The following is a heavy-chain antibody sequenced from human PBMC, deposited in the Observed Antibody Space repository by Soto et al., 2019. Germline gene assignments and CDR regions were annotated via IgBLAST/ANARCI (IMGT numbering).Heavy chain of an antibody. CDR3: ARWDYYRSASDY. V-gene: IGHV1-46*01. D-gene: IGHD6-25*01. CDR2: INPSGGSA. Sequence: QVQLVQSGAEVKKPGASVRISCKASGYTFSDYQIHWVRQAAGQGLEWMGVINPSGGSAGYAQKFQCRGTMTSDPSTSTYSMELRRLRFDGTAVYYCARWDYYRSASDYWCQRSLVTVSS. CDR1: GYTFSDYQ. J-gene: IGHJ4*02.